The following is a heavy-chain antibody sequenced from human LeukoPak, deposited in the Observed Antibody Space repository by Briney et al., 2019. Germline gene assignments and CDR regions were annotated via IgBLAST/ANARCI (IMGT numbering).Heavy chain of an antibody. D-gene: IGHD6-13*01. CDR3: ARDRGSSWSLGY. CDR2: IYSGGST. V-gene: IGHV3-53*01. CDR1: GFTVSSNY. Sequence: PGGSLRLSCAASGFTVSSNYMSWVRQAPGKGLEWVSVIYSGGSTYYADSVKGRFTISRDNSKNTLYLHMNSLRAEDTAVYYCARDRGSSWSLGYWGQGTLVTVSS. J-gene: IGHJ4*02.